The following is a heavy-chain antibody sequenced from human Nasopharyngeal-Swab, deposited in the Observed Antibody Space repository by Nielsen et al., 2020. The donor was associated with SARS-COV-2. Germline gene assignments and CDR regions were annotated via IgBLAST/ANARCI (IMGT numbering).Heavy chain of an antibody. V-gene: IGHV3-23*01. J-gene: IGHJ4*02. CDR1: GFTFSSYA. CDR2: ISGSGGST. D-gene: IGHD6-19*01. Sequence: GESLKISCAASGFTFSSYAMSWVRQAPGKGLEWVSVISGSGGSTYYADSVKDRFTISRDNSKNTLYLQMNSLRAEDTAVYYCAKRGDSSGWNYYFDYWGQGTLVTVSS. CDR3: AKRGDSSGWNYYFDY.